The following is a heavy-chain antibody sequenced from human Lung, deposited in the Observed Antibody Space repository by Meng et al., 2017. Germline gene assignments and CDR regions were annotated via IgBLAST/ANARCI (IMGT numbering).Heavy chain of an antibody. CDR3: ARGPTTMAHDFDY. Sequence: QVQLSQWRAGRLKPSETLSCTCVVSGGSFSDYYWSWIRQPPGKGLEWIGEINHSGSTNYNPSLESRATISVDTSQNNLSLKLSSVTAADSAVYYCARGPTTMAHDFDYWGQGTLVTVSS. D-gene: IGHD4-11*01. J-gene: IGHJ4*02. V-gene: IGHV4-34*01. CDR2: INHSGST. CDR1: GGSFSDYY.